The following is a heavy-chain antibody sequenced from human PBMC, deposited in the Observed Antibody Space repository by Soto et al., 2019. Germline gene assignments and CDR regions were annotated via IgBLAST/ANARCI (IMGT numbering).Heavy chain of an antibody. D-gene: IGHD3-22*01. CDR1: GGSISSYY. V-gene: IGHV4-59*01. J-gene: IGHJ6*02. CDR2: IYYSGST. CDR3: ARVSNSYDSSGRSPYYYYGMDV. Sequence: SETLSLTCTVSGGSISSYYWSWIRQPPGKGLEWIGYIYYSGSTNYNPSLKSRVTISVDTSKNQFSLKLSSVTAADTAVYYCARVSNSYDSSGRSPYYYYGMDVWGQGTTVTVSS.